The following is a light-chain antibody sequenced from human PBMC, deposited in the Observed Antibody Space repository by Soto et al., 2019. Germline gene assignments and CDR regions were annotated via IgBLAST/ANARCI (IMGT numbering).Light chain of an antibody. J-gene: IGLJ2*01. CDR3: QSYDSSLSGSKAV. Sequence: QSALTQPPSVSGAPGQRVTISCTGSSSNIGAGYDVHWYQQLPGTAPKLLIYGNSNRPSGVPDRFSGSKSGTSASLAITGLQAEDEADYYCQSYDSSLSGSKAVFGGGTKVTVL. V-gene: IGLV1-40*01. CDR2: GNS. CDR1: SSNIGAGYD.